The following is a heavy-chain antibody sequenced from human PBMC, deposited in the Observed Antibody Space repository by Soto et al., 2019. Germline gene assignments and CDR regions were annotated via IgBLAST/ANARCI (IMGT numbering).Heavy chain of an antibody. V-gene: IGHV3-23*01. Sequence: PGGSLRLSCAAAGVTVIGYARRCVRHAPGKGLEWVSTSGGSGGSTYYGDSVKGRFTMSRDNSKKSLYLQMNSLRAEDTAVFYCAEDGLAGSRSFEYWRQGSLDTVSS. CDR3: AEDGLAGSRSFEY. D-gene: IGHD6-19*01. J-gene: IGHJ4*02. CDR2: SGGSGGST. CDR1: GVTVIGYA.